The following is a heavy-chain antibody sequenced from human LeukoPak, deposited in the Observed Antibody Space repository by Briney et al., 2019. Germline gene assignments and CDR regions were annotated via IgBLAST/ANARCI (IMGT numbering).Heavy chain of an antibody. J-gene: IGHJ1*01. D-gene: IGHD4-17*01. CDR3: ARDGYGDYGAPYFQH. CDR1: GFTVRSNY. V-gene: IGHV3-66*01. CDR2: IYSGGST. Sequence: GGSLRLSCAASGFTVRSNYMSWVRQAPGKGLEWVSVIYSGGSTYYADSVKGRFTISRDNAKNSLYLQMNSLRAEDTAVYYCARDGYGDYGAPYFQHWGQGTLVTVSS.